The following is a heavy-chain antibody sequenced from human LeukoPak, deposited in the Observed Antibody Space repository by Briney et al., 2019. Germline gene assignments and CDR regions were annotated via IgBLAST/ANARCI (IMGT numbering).Heavy chain of an antibody. CDR1: GFTFTKYW. J-gene: IGHJ4*02. CDR2: ISSSSSYI. V-gene: IGHV3-21*01. CDR3: ARDLRGWYRSFDY. Sequence: GGSLRLSCAASGFTFTKYWMSWVRQAPGKGLEWVSSISSSSSYIYYADSVKGRFTISRDNAKNSLYLQMNSLRAEDTAVYYCARDLRGWYRSFDYWGQGTLVTVSS. D-gene: IGHD6-19*01.